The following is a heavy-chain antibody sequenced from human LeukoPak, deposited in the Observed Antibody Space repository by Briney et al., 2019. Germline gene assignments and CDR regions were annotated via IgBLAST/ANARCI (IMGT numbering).Heavy chain of an antibody. Sequence: ASVKVSCKASGGTFSSYAISWVRQAPGQGLEWMGGIIPIFGTANYAQKFQGRVTITADKSTSTAYMELSSLRSEDTAVYYCASQKSGWHEVHWFDPWGQGTLVTVSS. J-gene: IGHJ5*02. V-gene: IGHV1-69*06. D-gene: IGHD6-19*01. CDR1: GGTFSSYA. CDR3: ASQKSGWHEVHWFDP. CDR2: IIPIFGTA.